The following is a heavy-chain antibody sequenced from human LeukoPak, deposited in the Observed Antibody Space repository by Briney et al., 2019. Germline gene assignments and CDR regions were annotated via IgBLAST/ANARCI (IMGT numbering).Heavy chain of an antibody. J-gene: IGHJ4*02. CDR2: ISPTSSTT. Sequence: GGSLRLSCAASGFTFSDYYMTWIRQAPGKGLEWVSYISPTSSTTYYADSVKGRFTIARDNAKNSLYLQMNSLRVEDTAVYYCAKDGTSSFEYWGQGTLVTVSS. CDR3: AKDGTSSFEY. V-gene: IGHV3-11*01. D-gene: IGHD6-6*01. CDR1: GFTFSDYY.